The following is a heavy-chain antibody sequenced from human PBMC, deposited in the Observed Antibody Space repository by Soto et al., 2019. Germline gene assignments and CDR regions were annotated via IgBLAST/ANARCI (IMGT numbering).Heavy chain of an antibody. CDR3: AILRGDCSGGSCYARWFDP. J-gene: IGHJ5*02. V-gene: IGHV4-31*03. CDR2: IYYSGST. D-gene: IGHD2-15*01. Sequence: SETLSLTCTVSGGSISSGGYYWSWIRQHPGKGLEWIGYIYYSGSTYYNPSLKSRVTISVDTSKNQFSPKLSSVTAADTAVYYCAILRGDCSGGSCYARWFDPWGQGTLVTVSS. CDR1: GGSISSGGYY.